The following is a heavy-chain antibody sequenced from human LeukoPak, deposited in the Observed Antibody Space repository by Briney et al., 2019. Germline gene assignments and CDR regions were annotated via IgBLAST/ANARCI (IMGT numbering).Heavy chain of an antibody. CDR3: ARHHPYGDYFDY. CDR2: IYTSGST. D-gene: IGHD4-17*01. Sequence: KPSQTLSLTCTVSGGSISSGSYYWSWIRQPAGKGLEWIGRIYTSGSTNYNPSLKSRVTISVDTSKNQFSLKLSSVTAADTAVYYCARHHPYGDYFDYWGQGTLVTVSS. CDR1: GGSISSGSYY. V-gene: IGHV4-61*02. J-gene: IGHJ4*02.